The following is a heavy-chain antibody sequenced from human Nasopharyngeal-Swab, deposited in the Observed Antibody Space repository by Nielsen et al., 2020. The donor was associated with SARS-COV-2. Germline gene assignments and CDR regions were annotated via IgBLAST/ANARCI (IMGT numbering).Heavy chain of an antibody. D-gene: IGHD6-19*01. CDR3: VHSTGWRLDY. Sequence: SGPTLVKPSQTFTLTCTFSGFSRSTSKVGVSWVRQIPGKALEWLAPLYWDDDNRYNPSLKSRITITKDTSQNPVVLTMANMDPVDTATYFCVHSTGWRLDYWGQGTLVTVSS. CDR2: LYWDDDN. V-gene: IGHV2-5*02. CDR1: GFSRSTSKVG. J-gene: IGHJ4*02.